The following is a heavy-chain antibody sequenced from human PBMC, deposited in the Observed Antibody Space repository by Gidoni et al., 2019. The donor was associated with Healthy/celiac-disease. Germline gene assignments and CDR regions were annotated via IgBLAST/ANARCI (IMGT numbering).Heavy chain of an antibody. V-gene: IGHV4-4*07. D-gene: IGHD6-19*01. CDR3: ARNKYSSGWYFDY. CDR1: GGSIISYY. CDR2: IYTSGSP. J-gene: IGHJ4*02. Sequence: QVQLQESGPGLVKPSETLSLTCTVSGGSIISYYWRWIRQPAGKGLEWSGRIYTSGSPNYNPSLKSRVTMSVDTSKNQFSLKLSSVTAADTAVYYCARNKYSSGWYFDYWGQGTLVTVSA.